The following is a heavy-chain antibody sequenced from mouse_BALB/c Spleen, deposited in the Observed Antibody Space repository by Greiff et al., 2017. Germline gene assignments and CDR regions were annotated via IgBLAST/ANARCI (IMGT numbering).Heavy chain of an antibody. J-gene: IGHJ4*01. V-gene: IGHV2-6-7*01. D-gene: IGHD1-1*01. CDR3: ARGGAYYGSSYYAMDY. CDR2: IWGDGST. Sequence: VQLVESGPGLVAPSQSLSITCTVSGFSLTGYGVNWVRQPPGKGLEWLGMIWGDGSTDYNSALKSRLSISKDNSKSQVFLKMNSLQTDDTARYYCARGGAYYGSSYYAMDYWGQGTSVTVSS. CDR1: GFSLTGYG.